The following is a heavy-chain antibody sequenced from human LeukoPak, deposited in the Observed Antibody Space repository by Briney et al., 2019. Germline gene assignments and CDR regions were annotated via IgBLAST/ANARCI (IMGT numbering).Heavy chain of an antibody. CDR3: ARHYYYGSGSYDWFDP. D-gene: IGHD3-10*01. J-gene: IGHJ5*02. Sequence: SETLSLTCAVYGSSFSGYYWSWIRQPPGKGLEWIGEINHSGSTNYNPSLKSRVTISVDTTKNQFSLKLNSVTAADAAVVYCARHYYYGSGSYDWFDPWGQGTLVTVSS. CDR1: GSSFSGYY. CDR2: INHSGST. V-gene: IGHV4-34*01.